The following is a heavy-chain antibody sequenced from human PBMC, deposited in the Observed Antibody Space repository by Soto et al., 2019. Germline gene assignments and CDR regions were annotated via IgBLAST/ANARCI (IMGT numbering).Heavy chain of an antibody. CDR1: GGTFNNYA. CDR3: AREVTVASYSFDF. V-gene: IGHV1-69*01. CDR2: IIPIFNSA. Sequence: QVQLVQSGAEVKRPGSSVKVSCKDSGGTFNNYALSWVRQAPGQGLEWVGGIIPIFNSANYAQKFQGRVTITEDDSTSTAYMELRSLRPYDTAVYYCAREVTVASYSFDFWGQGTLVTVSS. D-gene: IGHD5-12*01. J-gene: IGHJ4*02.